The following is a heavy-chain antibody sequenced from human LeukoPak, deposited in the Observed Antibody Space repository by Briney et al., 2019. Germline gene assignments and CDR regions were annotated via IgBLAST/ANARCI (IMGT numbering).Heavy chain of an antibody. CDR2: INPNTGDT. J-gene: IGHJ4*02. D-gene: IGHD3-16*02. CDR1: GYTFTGYY. CDR3: ARDTFEDWGTYRYTHFDY. Sequence: GASVKVSCKASGYTFTGYYIHWVRQAPGQGLEWMGWINPNTGDTNYAQKLQGRVTMTTDTSTSTAYMELRSLRSDDTAVYYCARDTFEDWGTYRYTHFDYWGQGTLVTVSS. V-gene: IGHV1-18*04.